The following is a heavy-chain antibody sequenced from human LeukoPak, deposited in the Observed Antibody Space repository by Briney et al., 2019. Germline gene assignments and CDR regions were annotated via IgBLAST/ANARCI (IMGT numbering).Heavy chain of an antibody. Sequence: GGSLRLSCAASGFTFRSYSMNWVCQAPGTGMEWVSPIDPSSTYIYYADSVKGRFTISRDNAEASLYLQMNSLRVEDTAVYYCARDGGLGTMVRGVIPASFDYWGQGTLVTVSS. V-gene: IGHV3-21*01. D-gene: IGHD3-10*01. CDR3: ARDGGLGTMVRGVIPASFDY. J-gene: IGHJ4*02. CDR2: IDPSSTYI. CDR1: GFTFRSYS.